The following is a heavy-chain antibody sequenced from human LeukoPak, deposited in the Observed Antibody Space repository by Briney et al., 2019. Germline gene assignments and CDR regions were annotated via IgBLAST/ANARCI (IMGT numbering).Heavy chain of an antibody. V-gene: IGHV1-2*02. CDR3: ARDNPQTGCFDN. D-gene: IGHD7-27*01. CDR2: INPNSGGT. J-gene: IGHJ4*02. CDR1: GYTFTSYY. Sequence: ASVKVSCKASGYTFTSYYMHWVRQAPGQGLEWMGWINPNSGGTNYAQKFQGRVTMTRDTSISTAYMDLSRLRSDDTAAYYCARDNPQTGCFDNWGQGTLVTVSS.